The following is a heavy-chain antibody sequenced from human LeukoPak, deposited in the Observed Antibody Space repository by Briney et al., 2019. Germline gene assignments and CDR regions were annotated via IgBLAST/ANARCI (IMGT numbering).Heavy chain of an antibody. CDR2: ISSSSSYI. CDR1: GFTFSSFS. V-gene: IGHV3-21*01. CDR3: ARVILSEDYFDY. J-gene: IGHJ4*02. D-gene: IGHD2-8*02. Sequence: GGSLRLSCAASGFTFSSFSMNWVRQAPEEWMEWVSSISSSSSYIYYADSVKGRFTISRDNAKNSLYLQMNSLRAEDTAVYYCARVILSEDYFDYWGQGTLVTVSS.